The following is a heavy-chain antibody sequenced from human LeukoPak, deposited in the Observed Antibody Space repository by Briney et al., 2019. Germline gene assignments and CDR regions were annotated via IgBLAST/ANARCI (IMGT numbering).Heavy chain of an antibody. CDR1: GGSISSYY. CDR2: IYYSGST. V-gene: IGHV4-59*01. J-gene: IGHJ4*02. D-gene: IGHD5-18*01. CDR3: ARLASYGFLGFDY. Sequence: SETLSLTCTVSGGSISSYYWSWIRQPPGKGLEWIGYIYYSGSTNYNPSLKSRVTISVDTSKNQFSLKLSSVTAADTAVYYCARLASYGFLGFDYWGQGTLVTVSS.